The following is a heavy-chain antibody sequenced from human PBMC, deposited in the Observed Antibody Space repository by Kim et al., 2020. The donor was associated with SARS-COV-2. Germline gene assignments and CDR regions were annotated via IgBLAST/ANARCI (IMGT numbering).Heavy chain of an antibody. Sequence: SETLSLTCTVSGGSISSSSYYWGWIRQPPGKGLEWIGSIYYSGCTYYNPSLKSRVTISVDTSKNQFSLKLSSVTAADTAVYYCASRTTDMVRGPADYWGQGTLVTVSS. D-gene: IGHD3-10*01. CDR1: GGSISSSSYY. CDR2: IYYSGCT. CDR3: ASRTTDMVRGPADY. V-gene: IGHV4-39*01. J-gene: IGHJ4*02.